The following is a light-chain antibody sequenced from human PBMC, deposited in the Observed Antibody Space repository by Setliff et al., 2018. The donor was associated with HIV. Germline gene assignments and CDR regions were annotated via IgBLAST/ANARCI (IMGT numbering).Light chain of an antibody. CDR2: EVS. CDR3: SSYASTSYASSSSYV. J-gene: IGLJ1*01. CDR1: SSDVGSYNR. Sequence: QSALAQPPSVSGSPGQSVTISCTGTSSDVGSYNRVAWYQQTPGAAPKLMIYEVSNRPSGVPDRFSGSKSGTTASLTISGLLAEDEADYYCSSYASTSYASSSSYVFGTGTKVTVL. V-gene: IGLV2-18*02.